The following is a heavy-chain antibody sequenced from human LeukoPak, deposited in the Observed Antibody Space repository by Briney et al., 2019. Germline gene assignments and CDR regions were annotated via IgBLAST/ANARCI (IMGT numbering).Heavy chain of an antibody. J-gene: IGHJ4*02. CDR1: GYTLTELS. D-gene: IGHD5-18*01. Sequence: GASVKVSCKVSGYTLTELSMHWVRQAPGKGLEWMGGFDPEDGETIYAQKFQGRVTITADKSTSTAYMELSSLRSEDTAVYYCARVYSYGLGFDYWGQGTLVTVSS. CDR3: ARVYSYGLGFDY. V-gene: IGHV1-24*01. CDR2: FDPEDGET.